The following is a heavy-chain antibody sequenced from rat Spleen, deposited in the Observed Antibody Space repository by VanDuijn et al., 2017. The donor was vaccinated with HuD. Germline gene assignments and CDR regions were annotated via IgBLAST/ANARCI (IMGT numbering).Heavy chain of an antibody. CDR3: TRVGDSRGFAY. Sequence: EVRLVESGGDLVRPGRSLKLSCAASGFTFSDYNMAWVRQAPKKGLEWVATITNTGDITYYPDSVKGRFTISRDNAKSTLYLQMNSLRSEDTATYYCTRVGDSRGFAYWGQGTLVTVSS. CDR2: ITNTGDIT. V-gene: IGHV5-7*01. J-gene: IGHJ3*01. CDR1: GFTFSDYN. D-gene: IGHD1-1*01.